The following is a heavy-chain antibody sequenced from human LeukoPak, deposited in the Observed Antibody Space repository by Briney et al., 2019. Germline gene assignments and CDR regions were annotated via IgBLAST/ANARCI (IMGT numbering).Heavy chain of an antibody. V-gene: IGHV4-38-2*02. J-gene: IGHJ4*02. Sequence: SETLSLTRTVSVYSISSGYYWGWIRPPPGEGLEWVGSIYHSGSTYYNPSLKSRVTISVDTSKNQFSLKLSSVTAADTAVYYCAREYVDWLSRYYFDYWGQGTLVTVSS. CDR1: VYSISSGYY. CDR3: AREYVDWLSRYYFDY. CDR2: IYHSGST. D-gene: IGHD3-9*01.